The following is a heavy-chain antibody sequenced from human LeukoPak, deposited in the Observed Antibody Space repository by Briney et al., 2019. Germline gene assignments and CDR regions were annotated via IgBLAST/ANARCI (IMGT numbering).Heavy chain of an antibody. J-gene: IGHJ4*02. CDR1: GGSISSYY. CDR2: IYYSGST. V-gene: IGHV4-59*01. D-gene: IGHD5-12*01. CDR3: ARDGYSGSDAL. Sequence: PSKTLSLTCTVSGGSISSYYWSWIRQPPGKGLEWIGYIYYSGSTNYNPSLKSRVTISVDTSKNQFSLKLSSVTAADTAVYYCARDGYSGSDALWGQGTLVTVSS.